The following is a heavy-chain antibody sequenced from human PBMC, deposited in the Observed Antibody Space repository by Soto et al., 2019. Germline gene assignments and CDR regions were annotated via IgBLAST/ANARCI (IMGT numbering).Heavy chain of an antibody. CDR1: GFTFSNAW. V-gene: IGHV3-15*01. J-gene: IGHJ6*02. CDR3: TTLTAAGQGYYYYYGTDV. D-gene: IGHD6-25*01. CDR2: IKSKTDGGTT. Sequence: GSLRLSCAASGFTFSNAWMSWVRQAPGKGLEWVGRIKSKTDGGTTDYAAPVKGRFTISRDDSKNTLYLQMNSLKTEDTAVYYCTTLTAAGQGYYYYYGTDVWGQGTTVTVSS.